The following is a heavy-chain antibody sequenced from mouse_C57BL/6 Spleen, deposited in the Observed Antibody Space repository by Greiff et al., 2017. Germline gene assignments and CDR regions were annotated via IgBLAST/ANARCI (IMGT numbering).Heavy chain of an antibody. CDR2: ISSGSSTI. V-gene: IGHV5-17*01. Sequence: EVKVVESGGGLVKPGGSLKLSCAASGFTFSDYGMHWVRQAPEKGLEWVAYISSGSSTIYYADTVKGRFTISRDNAKNTLFLEMTSLRSEDTAMYYCARRGYDTGYWYFDVWGTGTTVTVSS. D-gene: IGHD2-3*01. J-gene: IGHJ1*03. CDR3: ARRGYDTGYWYFDV. CDR1: GFTFSDYG.